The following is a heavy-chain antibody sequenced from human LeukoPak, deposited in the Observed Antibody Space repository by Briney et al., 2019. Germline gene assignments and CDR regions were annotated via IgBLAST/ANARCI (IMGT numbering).Heavy chain of an antibody. D-gene: IGHD1-1*01. CDR2: INPNSGGT. Sequence: ASVKVSCKASGYTFTGYYMHWVRQAPGQGLEWMGWINPNSGGTNYAQKFQGWVTMTRDTSISTAYMELSRLRSDDTAVYYCARSGRSTRARTVNWFDPWGQGTLVTVSS. J-gene: IGHJ5*02. CDR3: ARSGRSTRARTVNWFDP. CDR1: GYTFTGYY. V-gene: IGHV1-2*04.